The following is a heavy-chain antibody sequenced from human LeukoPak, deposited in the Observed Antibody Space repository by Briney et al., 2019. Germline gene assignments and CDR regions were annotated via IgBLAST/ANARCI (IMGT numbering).Heavy chain of an antibody. CDR2: IRSSSMI. J-gene: IGHJ4*02. V-gene: IGHV3-48*04. CDR1: GFTFGAYS. CDR3: ARRGDYFDY. Sequence: GGSLRLSCAASGFTFGAYSMNWVRQAPGKGLEWVSYIRSSSMIYYADSVKGRFTISRDNAKNSLYLQVNSLRAEDTAVYYCARRGDYFDYWGQGILVTVSS.